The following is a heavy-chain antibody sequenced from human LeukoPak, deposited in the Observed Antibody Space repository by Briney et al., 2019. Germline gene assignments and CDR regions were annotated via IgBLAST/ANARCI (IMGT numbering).Heavy chain of an antibody. Sequence: ASVKVSCKNPGYSIAGYYIHWVRQAPGQGLEWMGRLNPNYRDTNFAQRFQGGVTMTRDTTIKTAFMELNNLRSDDTAIYYCARGAYDYDAFDIWGQGTMVTVSS. CDR1: GYSIAGYY. D-gene: IGHD4-11*01. CDR3: ARGAYDYDAFDI. CDR2: LNPNYRDT. V-gene: IGHV1-2*06. J-gene: IGHJ3*02.